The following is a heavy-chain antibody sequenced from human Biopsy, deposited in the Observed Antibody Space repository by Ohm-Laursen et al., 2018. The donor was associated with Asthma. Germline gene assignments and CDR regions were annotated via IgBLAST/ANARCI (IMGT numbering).Heavy chain of an antibody. CDR1: GGSVSTGSYY. D-gene: IGHD3-10*01. Sequence: SETLSLTCPVSGGSVSTGSYYWSWIRQPPGKGLEWLWYIYYTGSDNYNPSLKSRVTVSVDTSKNQFSLRLNSVTAADTAVYYCARGPNYHGSGRAPIGMDVWGQGTTVTVSS. CDR2: IYYTGSD. V-gene: IGHV4-61*01. CDR3: ARGPNYHGSGRAPIGMDV. J-gene: IGHJ6*02.